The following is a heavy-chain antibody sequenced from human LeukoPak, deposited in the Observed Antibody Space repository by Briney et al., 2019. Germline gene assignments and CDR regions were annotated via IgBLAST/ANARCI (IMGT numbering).Heavy chain of an antibody. CDR2: ISNTGRAT. V-gene: IGHV3-23*01. J-gene: IGHJ5*02. CDR3: AHQVPPNDQYFDH. D-gene: IGHD2/OR15-2a*01. Sequence: GGSLRLSCVASGFTFSSYSMHWVRQAPGEGLEWLSGISNTGRATDYAESIKGRFTISRDNSKNTVFLQMNSLRAEDTAEYFCAHQVPPNDQYFDHWGQGTLVTVPS. CDR1: GFTFSSYS.